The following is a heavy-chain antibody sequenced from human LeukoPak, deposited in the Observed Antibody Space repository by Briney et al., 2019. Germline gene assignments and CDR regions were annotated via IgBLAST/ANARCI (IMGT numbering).Heavy chain of an antibody. D-gene: IGHD5-12*01. Sequence: GGSLRLSCATPGFTFTTYWMNWVRQAPGKGLEWVANIKQDGSEKYYVDSVKGRFTISRVNARNSLYLQMNSLRADDTAVYYCARGGGYAWDYWGQGTLVTVSS. CDR3: ARGGGYAWDY. V-gene: IGHV3-7*01. CDR1: GFTFTTYW. CDR2: IKQDGSEK. J-gene: IGHJ4*02.